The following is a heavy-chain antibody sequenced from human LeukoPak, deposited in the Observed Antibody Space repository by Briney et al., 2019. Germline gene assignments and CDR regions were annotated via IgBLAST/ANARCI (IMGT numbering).Heavy chain of an antibody. Sequence: GGSLRLSCAASGFTFSSYGMHWVRQAPGKGLHWVAVIWYDGSNKYYADSVKGRFTISRDNSKNTLYLQMNSLRAEDTAVYYCARDALGYSYGDYWGQGTLVTVSS. J-gene: IGHJ4*02. V-gene: IGHV3-33*01. CDR1: GFTFSSYG. CDR2: IWYDGSNK. CDR3: ARDALGYSYGDY. D-gene: IGHD5-18*01.